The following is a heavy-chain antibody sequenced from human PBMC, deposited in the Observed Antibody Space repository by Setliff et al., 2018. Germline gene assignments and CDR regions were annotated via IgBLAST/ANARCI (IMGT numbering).Heavy chain of an antibody. CDR3: ARALDSGTYYNLYPYYMDV. Sequence: PSETLSLTCNVFGGSISGYYWNWIRQPPGKGLEWIGNIYTSGSIKYNPSLRSRVTISVDTSKNQFSLMLTSATAADTAVYFCARALDSGTYYNLYPYYMDVWG. CDR1: GGSISGYY. CDR2: IYTSGSI. D-gene: IGHD1-26*01. J-gene: IGHJ6*03. V-gene: IGHV4-4*08.